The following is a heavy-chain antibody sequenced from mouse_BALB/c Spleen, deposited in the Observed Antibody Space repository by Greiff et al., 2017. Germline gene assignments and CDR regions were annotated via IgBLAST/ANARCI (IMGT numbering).Heavy chain of an antibody. Sequence: DVKLQESGPGLVKPSQSLSLPCSVTGYSITSGYYWNWIRQFPGNKLEWMGYISYDGSNNYNPSLKNRISITRDTSKNQFFLKLNSVTTEDTATYYCARGGYESWFAYWGQGTLVTVSA. V-gene: IGHV3-6*02. CDR3: ARGGYESWFAY. D-gene: IGHD2-14*01. CDR2: ISYDGSN. J-gene: IGHJ3*01. CDR1: GYSITSGYY.